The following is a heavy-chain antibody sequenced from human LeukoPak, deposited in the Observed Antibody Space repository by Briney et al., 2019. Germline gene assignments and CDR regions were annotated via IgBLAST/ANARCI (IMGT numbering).Heavy chain of an antibody. Sequence: ASVKVSCKASGYTFIDYYLHWIRQAPGRSLEWMGLINPRTGSTDYAQIFQGRVTMTRDTSTSTASMELKGLTSDDTAVYFCARTHSNYFDYWGQGTLVTVSS. J-gene: IGHJ4*02. V-gene: IGHV1-2*02. CDR1: GYTFIDYY. CDR3: ARTHSNYFDY. CDR2: INPRTGST.